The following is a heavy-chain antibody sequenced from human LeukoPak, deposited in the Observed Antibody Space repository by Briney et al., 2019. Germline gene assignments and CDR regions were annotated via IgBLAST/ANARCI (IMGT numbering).Heavy chain of an antibody. CDR2: ISSSSSYI. CDR3: ARDKGGDERRSPHGHVNWFDP. D-gene: IGHD1-1*01. Sequence: GGSLRLSCAASGFTFSSYGMHWVRQTPGKGLEWVSSISSSSSYIYYADSVKGRFTISRDNAKNSLYLQMNSLRAEDTAVYYCARDKGGDERRSPHGHVNWFDPWGQGTLVTVSS. V-gene: IGHV3-21*01. J-gene: IGHJ5*02. CDR1: GFTFSSYG.